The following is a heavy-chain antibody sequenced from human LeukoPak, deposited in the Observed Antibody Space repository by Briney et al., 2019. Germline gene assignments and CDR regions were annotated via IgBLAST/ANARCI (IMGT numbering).Heavy chain of an antibody. CDR2: IWNDGSET. V-gene: IGHV3-33*01. D-gene: IGHD6-13*01. CDR1: GFIFSNYG. J-gene: IGHJ4*02. Sequence: GGSLRLSCAASGFIFSNYGMHWVRQAPGKRLEWVAVIWNDGSETFHADSVKGRFRTARDNSKNTLYLQMKSLRAEDTAVYFCARDMGRAWYGPPDYWGQGTLVTVSS. CDR3: ARDMGRAWYGPPDY.